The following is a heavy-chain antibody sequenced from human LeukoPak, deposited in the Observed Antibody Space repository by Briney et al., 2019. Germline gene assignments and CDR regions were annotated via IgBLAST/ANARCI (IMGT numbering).Heavy chain of an antibody. V-gene: IGHV4-59*01. CDR3: ARDPITMVRGTYYGMDV. Sequence: SETLSLTCTVSGGSISSYYWSWIRQPPGKGLEWIGYIYYSGSTNYNPSLKSRVTISVDTSKNQFSLKLSSVTAADTAVYYCARDPITMVRGTYYGMDVWGQGTTVTVSS. D-gene: IGHD3-10*01. CDR1: GGSISSYY. J-gene: IGHJ6*02. CDR2: IYYSGST.